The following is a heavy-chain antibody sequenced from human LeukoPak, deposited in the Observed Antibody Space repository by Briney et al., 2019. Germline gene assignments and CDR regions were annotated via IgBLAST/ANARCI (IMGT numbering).Heavy chain of an antibody. D-gene: IGHD3-3*01. V-gene: IGHV3-30*02. Sequence: QTGGSLRLSCAASGFTFSSYGMHWVRQAPGKGLEWVAFMRYDGSNKYYADSVKGRFTISRDNSKNTLYLQMNSLRAEGTAVYYCAKESAYYDFWSAHRGAFDIWGQGTMVTVSS. J-gene: IGHJ3*02. CDR3: AKESAYYDFWSAHRGAFDI. CDR2: MRYDGSNK. CDR1: GFTFSSYG.